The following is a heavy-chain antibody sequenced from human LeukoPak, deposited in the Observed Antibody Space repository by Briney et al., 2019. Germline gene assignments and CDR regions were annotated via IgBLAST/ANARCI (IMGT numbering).Heavy chain of an antibody. CDR1: GFTFSNYW. CDR3: ARQFNVMWLPYYFDN. CDR2: IKPDGSER. D-gene: IGHD5-12*01. V-gene: IGHV3-7*01. J-gene: IGHJ4*02. Sequence: GGSLTLSCAAAGFTFSNYWMTWVRQAPGKGLEWVANIKPDGSERYFVDSVKGRFTISRDNAKNSLYLQMNSLRAEDTAVYYCARQFNVMWLPYYFDNWGQGTLVPVSS.